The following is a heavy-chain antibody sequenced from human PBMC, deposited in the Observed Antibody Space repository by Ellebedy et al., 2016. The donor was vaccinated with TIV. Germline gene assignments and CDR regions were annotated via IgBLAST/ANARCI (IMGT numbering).Heavy chain of an antibody. CDR3: ARDFSGWLPDY. J-gene: IGHJ4*02. Sequence: AASVKVSCKASGYTLRDYPTHWVRQAPGQSLEWMGYINVASGNTAYSQKFQGRVTITRDTSATTAYMELTSLRPEDTAVYYCARDFSGWLPDYWGQGTLVTVSS. CDR2: INVASGNT. D-gene: IGHD6-19*01. V-gene: IGHV1-3*01. CDR1: GYTLRDYP.